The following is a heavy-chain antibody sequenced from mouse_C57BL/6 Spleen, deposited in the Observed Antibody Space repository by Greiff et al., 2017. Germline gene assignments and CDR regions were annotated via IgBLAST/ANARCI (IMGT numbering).Heavy chain of an antibody. Sequence: QVQLQQPGAELVRPGSSVKLSCKASGYTFTSYWMHWVKQRPIQGLEWIGNIDPSDSETHYNQKFKDKATLTVDKSSSTAYMQLSSLTSEDSAVYYCARSPNYYGSSSWYFDVWGTGTTVTVSS. CDR3: ARSPNYYGSSSWYFDV. CDR1: GYTFTSYW. J-gene: IGHJ1*03. D-gene: IGHD1-1*01. V-gene: IGHV1-52*01. CDR2: IDPSDSET.